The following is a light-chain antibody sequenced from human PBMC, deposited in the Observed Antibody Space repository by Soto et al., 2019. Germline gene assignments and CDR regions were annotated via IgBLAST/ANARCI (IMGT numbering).Light chain of an antibody. CDR3: QHYNSYPWT. V-gene: IGKV1-5*03. Sequence: DIQMTQSPSILSASVGDRVTITCRASQSISSWLAWYQQKPGKAPNLLIHKASHLESGVPSRFSGSGSGTEGTLTISSLQQGDYSTYYCQHYNSYPWTFGQGTKVDIK. CDR2: KAS. J-gene: IGKJ1*01. CDR1: QSISSW.